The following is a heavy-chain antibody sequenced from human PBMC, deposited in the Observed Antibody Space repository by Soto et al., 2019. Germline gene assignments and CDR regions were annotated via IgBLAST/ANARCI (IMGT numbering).Heavy chain of an antibody. V-gene: IGHV3-48*01. J-gene: IGHJ4*02. D-gene: IGHD3-10*01. Sequence: EVQLEESGGGLVQPGESLRLSCAASGFTFSAHSMNWVRQAPGKGLEWVSYISRSSDTKFYADSVKGRFTISRDNAKNSLYLQMNSLRAQDTAVYYCARYGSGSNYRDPLDYSGQGTLVTVSS. CDR3: ARYGSGSNYRDPLDY. CDR2: ISRSSDTK. CDR1: GFTFSAHS.